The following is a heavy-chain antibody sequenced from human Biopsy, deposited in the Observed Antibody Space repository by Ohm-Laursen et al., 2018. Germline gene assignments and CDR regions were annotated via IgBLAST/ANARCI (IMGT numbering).Heavy chain of an antibody. CDR1: GYSISSDYR. D-gene: IGHD6-19*01. CDR3: ARVGSGWAPFDK. Sequence: GTLSLTWSVSGYSISSDYRWGWIRQAPGKTLEWLGNIFKDGNTHYNPSLRSRLIISIDTSKNQLSLMMTSVSGADTAVYFCARVGSGWAPFDKWGPGTLVTVSS. V-gene: IGHV4-38-2*02. CDR2: IFKDGNT. J-gene: IGHJ4*02.